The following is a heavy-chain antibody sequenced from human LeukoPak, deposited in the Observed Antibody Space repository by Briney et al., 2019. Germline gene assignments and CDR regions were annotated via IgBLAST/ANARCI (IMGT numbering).Heavy chain of an antibody. CDR2: ISSGGSTI. D-gene: IGHD6-19*01. V-gene: IGHV3-48*03. J-gene: IGHJ4*02. CDR1: GFTFSSYE. Sequence: GGSLRLSCAASGFTFSSYEMNWVRQAPGKGLEWVSYISSGGSTIYYADSVKGRFTISRDNAKNSLYLQMNSLRAEDTAVYYCARDLSGSGWYHSGYWGQGTLVTVPS. CDR3: ARDLSGSGWYHSGY.